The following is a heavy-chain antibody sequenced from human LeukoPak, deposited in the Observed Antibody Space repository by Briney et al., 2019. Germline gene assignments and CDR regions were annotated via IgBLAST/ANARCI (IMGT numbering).Heavy chain of an antibody. CDR3: TRHYGWSNYN. V-gene: IGHV3-7*01. CDR1: GFTFSADW. CDR2: IKQDGSEK. Sequence: GGSLRLSCGASGFTFSADWMAWVRQAPGKGQEWVANIKQDGSEKYYVASVKGRFTISRDNSKNSLYLQMNSLRADDTAVYYCTRHYGWSNYNWGQGTLVTVPS. J-gene: IGHJ4*02. D-gene: IGHD6-19*01.